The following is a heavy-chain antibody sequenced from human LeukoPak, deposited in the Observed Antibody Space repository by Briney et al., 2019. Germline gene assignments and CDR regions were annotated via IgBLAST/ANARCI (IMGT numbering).Heavy chain of an antibody. Sequence: ASVKVSCKASGYTFTSYDINWVRQAPGQGLEWMGWISAYNGNTNYAQKLQGRVTMTTDTSTSTAYMELRSLRSDDTAVYYCAREQMVRGAGDYWGQGTLVTVSS. D-gene: IGHD3-10*01. CDR3: AREQMVRGAGDY. J-gene: IGHJ4*02. V-gene: IGHV1-18*01. CDR2: ISAYNGNT. CDR1: GYTFTSYD.